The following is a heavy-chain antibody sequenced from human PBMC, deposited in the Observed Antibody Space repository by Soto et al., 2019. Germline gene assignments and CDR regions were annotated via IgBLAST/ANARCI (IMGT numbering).Heavy chain of an antibody. CDR3: ARWSYLDY. Sequence: GFLRLYCAAAGLTFGSYALSWVRQAPGKGLEWVSTISGSDGKTFYADSVKGRFSISRDTSQSTLYLQMNSLRADDTAMYYCARWSYLDYWGQGTRVTVSS. CDR2: ISGSDGKT. J-gene: IGHJ4*02. D-gene: IGHD3-3*01. CDR1: GLTFGSYA. V-gene: IGHV3-23*01.